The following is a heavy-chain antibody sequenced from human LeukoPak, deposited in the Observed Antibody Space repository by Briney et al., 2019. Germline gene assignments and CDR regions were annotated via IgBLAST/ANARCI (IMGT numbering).Heavy chain of an antibody. D-gene: IGHD2-2*01. J-gene: IGHJ1*01. CDR3: ARYCSSTSCYESEYFQH. V-gene: IGHV4-30-2*01. CDR2: FYQSGST. Sequence: SQTLSLTCTVSGGSISSGGYYWSWIRQPPGKGLGWIGYFYQSGSTYYNPSLKSRVTISVDRSKNQFSLKLSSVTAADTAVYYCARYCSSTSCYESEYFQHWGQGTLVTVSS. CDR1: GGSISSGGYY.